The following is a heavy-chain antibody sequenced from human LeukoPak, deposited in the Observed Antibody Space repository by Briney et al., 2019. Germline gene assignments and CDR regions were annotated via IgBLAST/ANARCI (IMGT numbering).Heavy chain of an antibody. CDR2: IYPGNSDT. D-gene: IGHD2/OR15-2a*01. CDR3: AFGYSTPPGYFDY. V-gene: IGHV5-51*01. Sequence: GESLKISCQGSGYSFPSSWIGWVRPVPGKGLEWMGIIYPGNSDTRYSPSFQGQVTISAHNSITTASLHWTTLTASATAMYYCAFGYSTPPGYFDYWGQGTLVTVSS. CDR1: GYSFPSSW. J-gene: IGHJ4*02.